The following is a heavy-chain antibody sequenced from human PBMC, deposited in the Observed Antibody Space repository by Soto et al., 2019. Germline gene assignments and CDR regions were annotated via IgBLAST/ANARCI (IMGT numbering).Heavy chain of an antibody. CDR3: ARERSGYDSYYFDY. CDR1: GFTFSDYY. Sequence: PGGSLRLSCAASGFTFSDYYMSWIRQAPGKGLEWVSYISSSGSTIYYADSVKGRFTISRGNAKNSLYLQMNSLRAEDTAVYYCARERSGYDSYYFDYWGQGTLVTVSS. J-gene: IGHJ4*02. D-gene: IGHD5-12*01. V-gene: IGHV3-11*01. CDR2: ISSSGSTI.